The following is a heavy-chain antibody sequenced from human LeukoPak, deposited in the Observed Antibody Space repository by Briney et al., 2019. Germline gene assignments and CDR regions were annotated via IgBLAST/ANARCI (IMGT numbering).Heavy chain of an antibody. CDR2: INHSGST. Sequence: KPSETLSLTCAVYGGSFSGYYWTWIRQIPGKGLEWIGEINHSGSTNYNPPLKSRVTISADTSKNQLSLKLRSVTAADTAVYYCARDLDSGGYYLDHWGQGTLVTVSS. CDR1: GGSFSGYY. J-gene: IGHJ4*02. D-gene: IGHD3-22*01. V-gene: IGHV4-34*01. CDR3: ARDLDSGGYYLDH.